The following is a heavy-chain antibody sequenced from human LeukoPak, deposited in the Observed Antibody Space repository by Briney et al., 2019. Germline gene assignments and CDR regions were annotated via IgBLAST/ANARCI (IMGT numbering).Heavy chain of an antibody. V-gene: IGHV3-30*18. J-gene: IGHJ4*02. Sequence: PGGSLRLSCAASGFTFRAYGMHWVRQAPGKGLEWLAIISYDGSNTYYADSAKGRFTISRDNSKNTLYLQMDSLRAEDTAVYYCAKEGDISSSWYLSNYFDYWGQGTLVTVSS. D-gene: IGHD6-13*01. CDR2: ISYDGSNT. CDR3: AKEGDISSSWYLSNYFDY. CDR1: GFTFRAYG.